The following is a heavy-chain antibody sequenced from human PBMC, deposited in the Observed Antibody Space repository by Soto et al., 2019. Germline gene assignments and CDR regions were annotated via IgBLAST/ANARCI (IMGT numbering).Heavy chain of an antibody. CDR1: GDSISSSKW. V-gene: IGHV4-4*02. D-gene: IGHD2-15*01. Sequence: TSETLSLTCAVSGDSISSSKWWSWVRQPPGKGLEWIGEIYHSGSTNYNPSLKSRVIISVDNSKNTLYLQMNSLRVEDTAVYYCARDRYGIEYWGQGTLVTVSS. CDR2: IYHSGST. CDR3: ARDRYGIEY. J-gene: IGHJ4*02.